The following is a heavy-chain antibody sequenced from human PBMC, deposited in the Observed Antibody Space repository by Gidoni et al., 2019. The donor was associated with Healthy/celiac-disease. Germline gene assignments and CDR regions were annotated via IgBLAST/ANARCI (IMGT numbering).Heavy chain of an antibody. D-gene: IGHD3-10*01. CDR1: GFTFSRYA. Sequence: EVQLLESGGGLVQPGGSLRLSCAASGFTFSRYAMSWVRQAPGKGLEWVSAISGSGGSTYYADSVKGRFTISRDNSKNTLYLQMNSLRAEDTAVYYCAKDREYYGSGSSDAFDIWGQGTMVTVSS. CDR2: ISGSGGST. CDR3: AKDREYYGSGSSDAFDI. J-gene: IGHJ3*02. V-gene: IGHV3-23*01.